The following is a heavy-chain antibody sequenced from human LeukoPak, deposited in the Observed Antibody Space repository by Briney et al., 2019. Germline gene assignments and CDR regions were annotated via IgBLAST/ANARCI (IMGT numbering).Heavy chain of an antibody. V-gene: IGHV1-2*02. CDR1: GYTFTGYY. D-gene: IGHD1-26*01. J-gene: IGHJ6*03. CDR2: INPNSGGT. CDR3: AREGRYSGSYMGSGMDV. Sequence: ASVKVSCKASGYTFTGYYMHWVRQAPGQGLEWMGWINPNSGGTNFAQKFQGRVTMTTDSSTRTAYMELRSLRSDDTAVYYCAREGRYSGSYMGSGMDVWGKGTTVTISS.